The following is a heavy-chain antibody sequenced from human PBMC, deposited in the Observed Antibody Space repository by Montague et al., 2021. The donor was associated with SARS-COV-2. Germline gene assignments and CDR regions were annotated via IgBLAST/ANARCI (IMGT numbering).Heavy chain of an antibody. CDR3: ARDDPYCTNGVCYTGNWFDP. J-gene: IGHJ5*02. CDR1: GDSVSSNSAA. Sequence: CAISGDSVSSNSAAWNWIRQSPSRGLEWLGRTYYRAKWYNDYAVSGKSRITINPDTSKNQFSLQLNSVTREDTAVYYCARDDPYCTNGVCYTGNWFDPWGHGTLVTVSS. CDR2: TYYRAKWYN. V-gene: IGHV6-1*01. D-gene: IGHD2-8*01.